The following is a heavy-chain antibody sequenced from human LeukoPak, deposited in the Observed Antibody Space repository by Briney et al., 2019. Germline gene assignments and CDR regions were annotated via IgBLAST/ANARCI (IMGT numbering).Heavy chain of an antibody. CDR2: ISGSGGST. CDR3: AKDIRGYDSSGYYLGFDY. D-gene: IGHD3-22*01. Sequence: GGSLRLSCAASGFTFISYAMSWLRQAPGKGVEWVSAISGSGGSTYYADSVKGRFTISRDNSKNTLYLQMNSLRAEDTAVYYCAKDIRGYDSSGYYLGFDYWGQGTLVTVSS. CDR1: GFTFISYA. J-gene: IGHJ4*02. V-gene: IGHV3-23*01.